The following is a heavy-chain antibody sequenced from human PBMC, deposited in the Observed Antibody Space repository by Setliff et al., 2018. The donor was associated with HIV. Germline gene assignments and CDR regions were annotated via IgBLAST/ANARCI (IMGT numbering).Heavy chain of an antibody. CDR3: TTDPAVD. CDR1: GFSFGNAW. CDR2: TRSVSDGGRT. D-gene: IGHD2-2*01. J-gene: IGHJ1*01. V-gene: IGHV3-15*01. Sequence: GGSLRLSCAASGFSFGNAWMSWVRQAPGKGLEWVGRTRSVSDGGRTDYAAPVKGRFTISRDDSKNMLYLQMNSLKIEDTAVYYCTTDPAVDWGQGTPVTVSS.